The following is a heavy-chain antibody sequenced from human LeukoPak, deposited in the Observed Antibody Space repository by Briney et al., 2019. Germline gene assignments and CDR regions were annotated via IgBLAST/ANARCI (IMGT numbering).Heavy chain of an antibody. CDR3: ARSGPGSGWFGNRPYDAFEV. CDR1: GFTFSTYW. CDR2: IKHDESEK. J-gene: IGHJ3*01. V-gene: IGHV3-7*01. Sequence: GGSLRLSCAASGFTFSTYWMTWVRQAPGRGLEWVANIKHDESEKYYVDSVKGRFTVSRDNGKNSLYLQMNSLRAEDTAVYYCARSGPGSGWFGNRPYDAFEVWGHGTMVTVSS. D-gene: IGHD3-10*01.